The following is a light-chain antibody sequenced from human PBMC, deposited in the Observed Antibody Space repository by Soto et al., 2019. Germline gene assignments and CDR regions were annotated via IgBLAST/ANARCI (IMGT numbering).Light chain of an antibody. Sequence: DIQMTQSPSSLSASVGDRVTITCQASQDISNYLNWYQQKPGKAPKLLIYDASNLETGVPSRFSGSGSGTDFTFTISSPQPEDIATYYCQQYDNLPSLTFGGGTQVEIK. J-gene: IGKJ4*01. CDR3: QQYDNLPSLT. V-gene: IGKV1-33*01. CDR2: DAS. CDR1: QDISNY.